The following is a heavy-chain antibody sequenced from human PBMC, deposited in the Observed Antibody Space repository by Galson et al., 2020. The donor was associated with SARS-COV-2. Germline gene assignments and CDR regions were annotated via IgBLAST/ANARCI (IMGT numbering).Heavy chain of an antibody. V-gene: IGHV3-64D*09. CDR3: VKDVRRVPLYYFDH. J-gene: IGHJ4*02. CDR1: GFTFINYA. CDR2: IDSDGGNT. Sequence: GESLKISCSASGFTFINYAIHWVRQAPGKGLEYVSAIDSDGGNTYYADSMKGRFTISRDNSKNTVYLQMSSLRAEDTAVYYCVKDVRRVPLYYFDHWGQGTVVTVSS.